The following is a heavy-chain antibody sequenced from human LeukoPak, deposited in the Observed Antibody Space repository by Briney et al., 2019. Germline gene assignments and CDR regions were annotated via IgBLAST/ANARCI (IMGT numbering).Heavy chain of an antibody. CDR3: ARASNWFDP. J-gene: IGHJ5*02. CDR2: IYYSGST. V-gene: IGHV4-39*01. CDR1: GGSISSSSYY. Sequence: PSETLSLTCTGSGGSISSSSYYWGWIRQPPGKGLEWIGSIYYSGSTYYNPSLKSRVTISVDTSKNQFSLKLSSVTAADTAVYYCARASNWFDPWGQGTLVTVSS.